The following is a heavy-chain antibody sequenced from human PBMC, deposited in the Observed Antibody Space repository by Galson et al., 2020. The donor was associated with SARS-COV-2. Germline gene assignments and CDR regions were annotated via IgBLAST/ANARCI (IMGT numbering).Heavy chain of an antibody. CDR2: ISYDGINK. J-gene: IGHJ2*01. CDR1: GFTFSNHG. D-gene: IGHD3-10*01. Sequence: GESLKISCAASGFTFSNHGMHWVRQAPGKGQEWVADISYDGINKDYVDSVKGRFIISRENSKKTLYLQMNSLTVEDTAVYYCAKADGSRSNWYFDLWGRGTLVTVSS. CDR3: AKADGSRSNWYFDL. V-gene: IGHV3-30*18.